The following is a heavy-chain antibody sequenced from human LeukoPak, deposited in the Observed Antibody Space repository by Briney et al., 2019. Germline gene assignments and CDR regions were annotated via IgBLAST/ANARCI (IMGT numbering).Heavy chain of an antibody. Sequence: GESLKISCKGSGYSFTSYWIGWVRQMPGKGLEWMGIIYPGDSDTRYSPSFQGQVTISADKSISTAYLQWSSLKASDTAMYYCARQRQDYVWGSLFDYWGQGTLVTVSS. CDR1: GYSFTSYW. CDR2: IYPGDSDT. J-gene: IGHJ4*02. V-gene: IGHV5-51*01. D-gene: IGHD3-16*01. CDR3: ARQRQDYVWGSLFDY.